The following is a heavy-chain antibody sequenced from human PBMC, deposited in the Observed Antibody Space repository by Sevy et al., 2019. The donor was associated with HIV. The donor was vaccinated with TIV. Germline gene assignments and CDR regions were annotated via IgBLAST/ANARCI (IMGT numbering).Heavy chain of an antibody. CDR2: IKQGGSET. V-gene: IGHV3-7*01. CDR1: GFTFGDYW. CDR3: ARCQPDNYYHDGAVYYGLLFDH. D-gene: IGHD3-9*01. J-gene: IGHJ4*02. Sequence: GESLKISCAASGFTFGDYWLTWVRQVPWKGLEWVANIKQGGSETYYADSVKGRFSISRDNAKNSLYLQMNSLRAEDTAVYYCARCQPDNYYHDGAVYYGLLFDHWGQGALVTVSS.